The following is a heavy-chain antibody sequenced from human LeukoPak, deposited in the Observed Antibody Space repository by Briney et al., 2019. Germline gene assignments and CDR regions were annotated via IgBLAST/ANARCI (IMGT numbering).Heavy chain of an antibody. CDR2: IYTSGST. CDR1: GGSISSYY. CDR3: ARLVGATRTENWFDP. D-gene: IGHD1-26*01. J-gene: IGHJ5*02. V-gene: IGHV4-4*09. Sequence: PSETLSLTCTVSGGSISSYYCSWIRQPPGKGLEWIGYIYTSGSTNYNPSLKSRVTISVDTSKNQFSLKLSSVTAADTAVYYCARLVGATRTENWFDPWGQGTLVTVSS.